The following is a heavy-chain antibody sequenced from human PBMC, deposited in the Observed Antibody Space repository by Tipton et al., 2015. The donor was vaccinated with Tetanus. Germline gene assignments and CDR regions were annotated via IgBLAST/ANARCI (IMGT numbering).Heavy chain of an antibody. CDR3: ARTAPIARRSLDY. D-gene: IGHD1-14*01. CDR1: GDSIGSVDHH. CDR2: IYYSGST. V-gene: IGHV4-31*11. Sequence: TLSLTCAVSGDSIGSVDHHWAWVRQHPGKGLEWIGYIYYSGSTYYKPSLRSRVTISVDTSKNQFSLKLSSVTAADTAVYYCARTAPIARRSLDYWGQGALVTVSS. J-gene: IGHJ4*02.